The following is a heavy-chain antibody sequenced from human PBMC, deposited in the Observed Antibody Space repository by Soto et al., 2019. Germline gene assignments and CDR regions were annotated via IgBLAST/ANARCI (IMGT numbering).Heavy chain of an antibody. D-gene: IGHD3-9*01. V-gene: IGHV4-31*03. J-gene: IGHJ3*02. Sequence: QVQLQESGPGLVKPSQTLSLTCIVSGDSITSGNYYWSWIRQHPGKGLEWIGYIHHSGNTYYIPSLNSRLSLSMDTSKNQFSLQLSSVTAADTALYYCARPNYDIFTCLSGFDIWGQGTMVTVSS. CDR1: GDSITSGNYY. CDR2: IHHSGNT. CDR3: ARPNYDIFTCLSGFDI.